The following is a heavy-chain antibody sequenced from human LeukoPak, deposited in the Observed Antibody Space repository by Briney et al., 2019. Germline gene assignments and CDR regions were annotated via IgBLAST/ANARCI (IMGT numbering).Heavy chain of an antibody. V-gene: IGHV3-7*04. J-gene: IGHJ4*02. CDR2: MNEDGSAK. D-gene: IGHD2-15*01. CDR1: GFTFGSYW. Sequence: AGSLRLSCAASGFTFGSYWMNWVRQAPGKGLEWVANMNEDGSAKYYVDSVKGRFTISRDNAKKSLYLQMNSLRAADTAVYYCARESYCSGGRCYCDYGGQGTLVTVSS. CDR3: ARESYCSGGRCYCDY.